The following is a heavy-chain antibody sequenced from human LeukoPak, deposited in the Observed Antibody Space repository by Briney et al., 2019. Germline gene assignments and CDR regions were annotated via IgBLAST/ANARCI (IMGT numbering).Heavy chain of an antibody. V-gene: IGHV3-48*04. CDR1: GFTFSSYS. J-gene: IGHJ4*02. D-gene: IGHD3-22*01. Sequence: HAGGSLRLSCAASGFTFSSYSMNWVRQAPGKGLEWVSYISSSSSTIYYADSVKGRFTISRDNAKNSLYLQMNSLRAEDTAVYYCARDHQTYYYDSNGYFSVRYFHYWGQGTLVTVSS. CDR3: ARDHQTYYYDSNGYFSVRYFHY. CDR2: ISSSSSTI.